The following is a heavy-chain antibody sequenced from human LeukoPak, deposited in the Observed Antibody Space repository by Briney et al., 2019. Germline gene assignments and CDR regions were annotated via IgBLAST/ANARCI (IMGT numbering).Heavy chain of an antibody. D-gene: IGHD3-22*01. V-gene: IGHV3-74*01. CDR2: IDSDGSTT. Sequence: GGSLRLSCAASGFTFSNYWMHWVRQAPGKGLVWVSRIDSDGSTTNYADSVKGRFSISRDNAKNAIYLQMNSLRAEDTAVYYCARDPYDSSGYYWEGVYGMDVWGQGITVTVSS. CDR1: GFTFSNYW. CDR3: ARDPYDSSGYYWEGVYGMDV. J-gene: IGHJ6*02.